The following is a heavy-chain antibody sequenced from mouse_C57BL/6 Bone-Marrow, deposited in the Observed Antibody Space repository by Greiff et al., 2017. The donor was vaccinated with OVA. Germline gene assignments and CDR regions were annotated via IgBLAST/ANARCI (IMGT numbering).Heavy chain of an antibody. CDR1: GYTFTSYW. Sequence: VQLQQPGAELVKPGASVKLSCKASGYTFTSYWMHWVKQRPGQGLEWIGMIHPNSGSTNYNEKFKSKATLTVDKSSSTAYMQLSSLTSEDSAVYYCARSTMITDWYCDVWGTGTAVTVSS. D-gene: IGHD2-4*01. CDR3: ARSTMITDWYCDV. V-gene: IGHV1-64*01. J-gene: IGHJ1*03. CDR2: IHPNSGST.